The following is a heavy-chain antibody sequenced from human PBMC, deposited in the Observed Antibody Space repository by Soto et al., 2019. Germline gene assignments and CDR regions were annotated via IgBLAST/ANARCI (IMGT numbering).Heavy chain of an antibody. CDR1: GFTFSSYA. CDR2: ISYDGSNK. D-gene: IGHD4-4*01. Sequence: QVQLVESGGGVVQPGRSLRLSCAASGFTFSSYAMHWVRQAPGKGLEWVAVISYDGSNKYYADSVKGRFTISRDNSKNTVYLQINSLRAEDTAVYYCARPLWRDDYNWGYFDLWGRGTLVTVSS. CDR3: ARPLWRDDYNWGYFDL. V-gene: IGHV3-30-3*01. J-gene: IGHJ2*01.